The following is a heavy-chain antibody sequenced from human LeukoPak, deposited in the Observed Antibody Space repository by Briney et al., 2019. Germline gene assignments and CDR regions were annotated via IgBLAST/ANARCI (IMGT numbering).Heavy chain of an antibody. CDR3: ARNTGIVGATKFDY. J-gene: IGHJ4*02. D-gene: IGHD1-26*01. CDR2: ISYSGTT. CDR1: GGSISSTSYY. V-gene: IGHV4-39*07. Sequence: PSETLSLTCTVSGGSISSTSYYWGWIRQPPGKGLEWIGSISYSGTTYYNPSLKSRVTISVDKSKNQFSLKLSSVTAADTAVYYCARNTGIVGATKFDYWGQGTLVTVSS.